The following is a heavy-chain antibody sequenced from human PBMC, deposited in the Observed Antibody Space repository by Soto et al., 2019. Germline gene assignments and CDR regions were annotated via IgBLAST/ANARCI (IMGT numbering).Heavy chain of an antibody. Sequence: EVQLVESGGGLVQPGGSLRLSCAASGFTFSSYDMQWVRQATGKGLEWVSAIGTAGDTYYPGSVKGRFTISRENAKNSWDLQMNSRRAGDTAVYYCARSPPGGYHYYYGMDVWGQGTTVTVSS. V-gene: IGHV3-13*04. CDR2: IGTAGDT. CDR1: GFTFSSYD. J-gene: IGHJ6*02. CDR3: ARSPPGGYHYYYGMDV. D-gene: IGHD3-22*01.